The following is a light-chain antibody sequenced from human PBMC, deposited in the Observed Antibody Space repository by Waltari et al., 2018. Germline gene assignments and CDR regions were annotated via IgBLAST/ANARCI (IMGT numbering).Light chain of an antibody. V-gene: IGLV3-1*01. CDR2: QDK. Sequence: SSDLTQPPSVSVSPGQTARIACSGERLGTRYVSWYQQKPGQSPLLVIYQDKKRPSGIPERFSGSNSGNTATLTINGTQTLDEVEYFCQAWDNNFVIFGGGTKLTVL. CDR3: QAWDNNFVI. CDR1: RLGTRY. J-gene: IGLJ2*01.